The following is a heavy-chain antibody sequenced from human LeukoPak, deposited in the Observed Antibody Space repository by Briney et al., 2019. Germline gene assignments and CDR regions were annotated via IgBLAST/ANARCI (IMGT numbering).Heavy chain of an antibody. CDR1: GGSISSSSYY. CDR2: IYYSGST. Sequence: SEALSLTCTVSGGSISSSSYYWGWIRQPPGKGLEWIGSIYYSGSTYYNPSLKSRVTISVDTSKNQFSLKLSSVTAADTAVYYCARDGSGWYGGLFDYWGQGTLVTASS. D-gene: IGHD6-19*01. V-gene: IGHV4-39*07. J-gene: IGHJ4*02. CDR3: ARDGSGWYGGLFDY.